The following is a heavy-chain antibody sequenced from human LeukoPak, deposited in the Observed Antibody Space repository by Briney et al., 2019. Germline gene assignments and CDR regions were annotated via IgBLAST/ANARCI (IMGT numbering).Heavy chain of an antibody. D-gene: IGHD4-11*01. V-gene: IGHV3-23*01. CDR3: AKGVGVYSNYINYFDY. Sequence: PGGSLRLSCAASGFTFSSYAMSWVRHAPGKGLEWVSAISGSGASTYYADSVKGRFTISRNNSKNTLYLQMNSLRAEDTAVYYCAKGVGVYSNYINYFDYWGQGTLVTVSS. CDR1: GFTFSSYA. J-gene: IGHJ4*02. CDR2: ISGSGAST.